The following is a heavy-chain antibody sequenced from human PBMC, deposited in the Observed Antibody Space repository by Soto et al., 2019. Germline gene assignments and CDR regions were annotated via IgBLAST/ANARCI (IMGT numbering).Heavy chain of an antibody. Sequence: QVQLQQWGAGLLKPSETLSVTCAVYGGSFSGYYWSWIRQPPGRGLEWIGEIGHSGGTVYNPSLESRVTISEDSSNNRFSLKLNSVTAADTAVYYCARHGGYYFDYWGQGAPVTVSS. CDR1: GGSFSGYY. D-gene: IGHD3-16*01. J-gene: IGHJ4*02. V-gene: IGHV4-34*01. CDR3: ARHGGYYFDY. CDR2: IGHSGGT.